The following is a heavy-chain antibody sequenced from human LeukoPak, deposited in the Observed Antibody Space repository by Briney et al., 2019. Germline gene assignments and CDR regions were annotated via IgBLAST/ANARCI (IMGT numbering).Heavy chain of an antibody. CDR3: ARGLVLLWFGEPRTDMDV. CDR2: INHSGST. V-gene: IGHV4-34*01. D-gene: IGHD3-10*01. CDR1: GGSFSGYY. J-gene: IGHJ6*03. Sequence: KPSETLSLTCAVYGGSFSGYYWSWIRQPPGKGLEWIGEINHSGSTNYNPFLKSRVTISVDTSKNQFSLKLSSVTAADTAVYYCARGLVLLWFGEPRTDMDVWGKGTTVTVSS.